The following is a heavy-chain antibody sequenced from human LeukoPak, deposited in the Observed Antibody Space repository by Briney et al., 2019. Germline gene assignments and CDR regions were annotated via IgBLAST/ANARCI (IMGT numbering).Heavy chain of an antibody. J-gene: IGHJ5*02. CDR1: GFTFSSYA. Sequence: GGSLRLSCAASGFTFSSYAMSWVRQAPGKGLEWVSATSGSGGSTYYADSVKGRFTISRDSSRNTLYLQMNSLRAEDTAVYYCAKGVASSGLYPWGQGTLVTVSS. CDR3: AKGVASSGLYP. V-gene: IGHV3-23*01. CDR2: TSGSGGST. D-gene: IGHD3-22*01.